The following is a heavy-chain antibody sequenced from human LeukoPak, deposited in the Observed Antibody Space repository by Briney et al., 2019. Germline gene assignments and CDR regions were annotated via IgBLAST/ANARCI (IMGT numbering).Heavy chain of an antibody. CDR2: ISGSGAST. J-gene: IGHJ4*02. CDR1: GFTFSSYA. D-gene: IGHD4-17*01. CDR3: ARGKRGFGDPYSFFDY. V-gene: IGHV3-23*01. Sequence: GGSLRLSCAVSGFTFSSYAMSWVRQAPGRGLEWVSGISGSGASTYYADSVKGRFTISRDNAKNTLSMQMDNLRVEDTAIYYCARGKRGFGDPYSFFDYWGQGALVTVSS.